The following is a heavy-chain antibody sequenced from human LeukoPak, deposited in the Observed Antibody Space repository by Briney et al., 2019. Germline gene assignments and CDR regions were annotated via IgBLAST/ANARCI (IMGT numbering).Heavy chain of an antibody. V-gene: IGHV1-46*01. CDR2: IYPRGGSI. CDR3: ARDLGEYWGFDY. Sequence: ASVKVSCKASGYMFTRNYMHWVRQAPGQGLEWMGIIYPRGGSISYAQKFQGRVTMTRDTSTSTVYMELSSLRFEDTAVCYCARDLGEYWGFDYWGQGTLVTVSS. CDR1: GYMFTRNY. D-gene: IGHD3-10*01. J-gene: IGHJ4*02.